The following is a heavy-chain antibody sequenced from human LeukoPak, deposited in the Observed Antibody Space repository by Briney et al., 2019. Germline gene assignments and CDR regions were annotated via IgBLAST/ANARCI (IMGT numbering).Heavy chain of an antibody. CDR1: GFTFSSHW. CDR3: ARDPYSGGYGAYYYYYMDV. Sequence: PGGSLRLSCAASGFTFSSHWMHWVRQAPGKGLVWVSRINSDGSSTSYADSVKGRFTISRDNAENSLYLQMNSLRDEDTAVYYCARDPYSGGYGAYYYYYMDVWGKGTTVTVSS. D-gene: IGHD6-19*01. CDR2: INSDGSST. V-gene: IGHV3-74*01. J-gene: IGHJ6*03.